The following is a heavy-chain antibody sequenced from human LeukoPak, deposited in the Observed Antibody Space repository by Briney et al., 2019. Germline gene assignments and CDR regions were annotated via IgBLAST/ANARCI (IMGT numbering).Heavy chain of an antibody. CDR1: GFTFSSYA. J-gene: IGHJ3*02. CDR3: AKGTIGIAVAGRAFDI. V-gene: IGHV3-23*01. CDR2: ISGSGGST. Sequence: PGGSLRLSCVASGFTFSSYAMSWVRQAPGKGLEWVSAISGSGGSTCYADSVKGRFTISRDNSKNTLYLQMNSLRAEDTAVYYCAKGTIGIAVAGRAFDIWGQGTMVTISS. D-gene: IGHD6-19*01.